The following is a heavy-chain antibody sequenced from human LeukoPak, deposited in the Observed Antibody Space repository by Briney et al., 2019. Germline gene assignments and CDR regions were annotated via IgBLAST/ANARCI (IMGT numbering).Heavy chain of an antibody. CDR2: MNPNSGNT. CDR3: ARGLNYYDSSGYYFFAFDI. V-gene: IGHV1-8*01. CDR1: GYTFTSYD. D-gene: IGHD3-22*01. Sequence: ASVKVSCKASGYTFTSYDNNWVRQATGQGLEWMGWMNPNSGNTGYAQKFQGRVTMTRNTSISTAYMELSSLRSEDTAVYYCARGLNYYDSSGYYFFAFDIWAKGQWSPSLQ. J-gene: IGHJ3*02.